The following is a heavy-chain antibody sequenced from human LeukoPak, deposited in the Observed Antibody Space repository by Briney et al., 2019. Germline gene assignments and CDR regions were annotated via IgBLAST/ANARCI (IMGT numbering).Heavy chain of an antibody. J-gene: IGHJ4*02. CDR2: INYSGST. V-gene: IGHV4-34*01. D-gene: IGHD4-17*01. CDR3: ARISTVTHQFDY. CDR1: GETFSGFY. Sequence: SETLSLTCAVYGETFSGFYWSWIRQPPGKGLEWIGEINYSGSTNYNPSLKSRVTISVDTSKNQFSLNLNSVTAADTAVYYCARISTVTHQFDYWGQGMLVTASS.